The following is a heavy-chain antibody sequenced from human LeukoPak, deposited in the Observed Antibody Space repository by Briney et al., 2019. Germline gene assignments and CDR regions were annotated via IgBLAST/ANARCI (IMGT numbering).Heavy chain of an antibody. CDR3: AREFSGGDYLDY. CDR2: IWYDGSNK. CDR1: VFTFSSYG. V-gene: IGHV3-33*01. J-gene: IGHJ4*02. D-gene: IGHD3-10*01. Sequence: GSSLTLSCAASVFTFSSYGMHWVRQAPGKGLESVAVIWYDGSNKYYADSVKGRFTISRDNSKNTLYLQMNSLRAEDTAVYYCAREFSGGDYLDYWGQGTLVTVSS.